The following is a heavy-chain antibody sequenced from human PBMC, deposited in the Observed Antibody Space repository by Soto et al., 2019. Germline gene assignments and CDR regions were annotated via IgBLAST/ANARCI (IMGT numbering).Heavy chain of an antibody. Sequence: SVKVSCKASGGTFSSYAISWVRQAPGQGLEWMGGIIPIFGTANYAQKFQGRVTITADESTSTAYMELNSLKTEDTAVYYCTTGAPYYDFWSGGDYYYYYGMDVWGQGTTVTVSS. D-gene: IGHD3-3*01. J-gene: IGHJ6*02. V-gene: IGHV1-69*13. CDR2: IIPIFGTA. CDR3: TTGAPYYDFWSGGDYYYYYGMDV. CDR1: GGTFSSYA.